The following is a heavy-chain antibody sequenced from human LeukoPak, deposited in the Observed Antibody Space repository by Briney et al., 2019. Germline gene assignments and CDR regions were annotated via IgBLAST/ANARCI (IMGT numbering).Heavy chain of an antibody. CDR3: AGPISEAVEQ. V-gene: IGHV4-59*08. J-gene: IGHJ4*02. D-gene: IGHD1/OR15-1a*01. CDR2: IYHSGRT. Sequence: PSETLSLTCTVSGVSISGYYWSWFRQPPGKGLEWIGYIYHSGRTSYNPSLKSRVTISVDTSKNEFSLKLRFVTGADTAVYYCAGPISEAVEQWGQGTLVTVSS. CDR1: GVSISGYY.